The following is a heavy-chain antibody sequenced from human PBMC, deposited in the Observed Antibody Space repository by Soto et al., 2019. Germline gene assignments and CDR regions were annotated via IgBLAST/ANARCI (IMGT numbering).Heavy chain of an antibody. CDR3: AKGRGYSGYSFLNDY. D-gene: IGHD5-12*01. J-gene: IGHJ4*02. CDR1: GFTFSSYA. V-gene: IGHV3-23*01. Sequence: PGGSLRLSCAASGFTFSSYAMSWVRQAPGKGLEWVSAISGSGGSTYYADSVKGRFTISRDNSKNTLYLQMNSLRAEDTAVYYCAKGRGYSGYSFLNDYWGQGTLVTVSS. CDR2: ISGSGGST.